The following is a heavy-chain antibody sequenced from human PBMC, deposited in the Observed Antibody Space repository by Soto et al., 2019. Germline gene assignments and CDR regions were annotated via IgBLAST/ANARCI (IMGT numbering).Heavy chain of an antibody. D-gene: IGHD5-12*01. CDR3: AKDPSGDGYKYFDY. J-gene: IGHJ4*02. V-gene: IGHV3-30*18. CDR1: GFTFSSYG. Sequence: GGSPRPSFAASGFTFSSYGIHWGRPAPVEGLVWVAVISYDGSNKYYADSVKGRFTISRDNSKNTLYLQMNSLRAEDTAVYYCAKDPSGDGYKYFDYWGQGTLVTVSS. CDR2: ISYDGSNK.